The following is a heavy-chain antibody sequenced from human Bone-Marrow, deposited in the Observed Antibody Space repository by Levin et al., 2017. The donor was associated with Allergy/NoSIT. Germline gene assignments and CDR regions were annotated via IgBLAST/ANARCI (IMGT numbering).Heavy chain of an antibody. Sequence: SQTLSLTCAVHGGSFSGYYWSWIRQPPGKGLEWIGEINHSGSTNYNPSLKSRVTISVDTSKNQFSLKLSSVTAADTAVYYCATYYYGSGSYYNKPIYFDYWGQGTLVTVSS. CDR3: ATYYYGSGSYYNKPIYFDY. CDR1: GGSFSGYY. D-gene: IGHD3-10*01. V-gene: IGHV4-34*01. CDR2: INHSGST. J-gene: IGHJ4*02.